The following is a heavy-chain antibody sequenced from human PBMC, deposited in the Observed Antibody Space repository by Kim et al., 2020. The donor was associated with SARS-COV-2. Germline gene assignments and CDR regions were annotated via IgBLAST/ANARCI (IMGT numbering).Heavy chain of an antibody. CDR3: ARAPRFFTYYFDY. J-gene: IGHJ4*02. V-gene: IGHV1-8*01. Sequence: YAQKCRGRATRYRNTSIDTAYMELSSLESEDTAVYYCARAPRFFTYYFDYWGQGTLVTVSS. D-gene: IGHD3-3*01.